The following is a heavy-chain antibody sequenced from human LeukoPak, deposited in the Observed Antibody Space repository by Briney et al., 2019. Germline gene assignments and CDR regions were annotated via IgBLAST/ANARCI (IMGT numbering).Heavy chain of an antibody. Sequence: PSETLSLTCNVSGASFNYYYWSWIRQPAGKGQGWHGRVYLGGSTNYNPSLKSRVMMSLDKANNQFSLRLSSVTAADTATYYCARDHCDDAACYPFDRWGQGTLVTVSS. CDR2: VYLGGST. J-gene: IGHJ4*02. D-gene: IGHD2-21*01. CDR3: ARDHCDDAACYPFDR. V-gene: IGHV4-4*07. CDR1: GASFNYYY.